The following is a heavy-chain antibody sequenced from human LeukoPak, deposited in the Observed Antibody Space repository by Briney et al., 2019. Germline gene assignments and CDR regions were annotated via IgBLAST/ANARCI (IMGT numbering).Heavy chain of an antibody. CDR1: GYTFTGYY. V-gene: IGHV1-2*02. Sequence: ASVKVSCKASGYTFTGYYMHWVRQAPGQGLEWMGWINPNSGGTNYAQKLQGRVTMTRDTSISTAYMELSRLRSDDTAVYYCAVSPYAWSPMDVWGQGTTVTVSS. CDR2: INPNSGGT. J-gene: IGHJ6*02. CDR3: AVSPYAWSPMDV. D-gene: IGHD3-3*01.